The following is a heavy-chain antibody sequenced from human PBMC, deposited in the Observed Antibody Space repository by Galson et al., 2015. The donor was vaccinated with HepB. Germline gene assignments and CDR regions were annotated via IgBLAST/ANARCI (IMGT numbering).Heavy chain of an antibody. J-gene: IGHJ4*02. D-gene: IGHD5-18*01. V-gene: IGHV4-31*03. CDR2: IYYSGST. Sequence: TLSLTCTVSGGSISSGAYYWSWIRQHPGKGLEWIGYIYYSGSTYYNPSLKSRVTISVDTSKNQFSLKLSSVTAADTAVYYCARRPGYSYGHLDYWGQGTLVTVSS. CDR1: GGSISSGAYY. CDR3: ARRPGYSYGHLDY.